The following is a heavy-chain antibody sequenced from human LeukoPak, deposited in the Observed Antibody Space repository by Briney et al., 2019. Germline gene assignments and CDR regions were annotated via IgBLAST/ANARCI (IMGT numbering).Heavy chain of an antibody. D-gene: IGHD3-10*01. CDR1: GGSFSGYY. Sequence: SETLSLTCAVYGGSFSGYYWSWIRQPPGKGLEWIGEINHSGSTNYNPSLKSRVTISVDTSKNQFSLKLSSVTAADTAVYYCARGDASGSTYLDYWGQGTLVTVSS. CDR3: ARGDASGSTYLDY. J-gene: IGHJ4*02. CDR2: INHSGST. V-gene: IGHV4-34*01.